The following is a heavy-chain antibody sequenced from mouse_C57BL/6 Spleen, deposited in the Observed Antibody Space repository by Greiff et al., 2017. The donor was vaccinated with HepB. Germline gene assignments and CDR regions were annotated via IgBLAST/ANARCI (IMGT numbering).Heavy chain of an antibody. CDR1: GFTFSSYG. J-gene: IGHJ2*01. CDR3: ARHVDSSGHFDY. D-gene: IGHD3-2*02. Sequence: EVQGVESGGDLVKPGGSLKLSCAASGFTFSSYGMSWVRQTPDKRLEWVATISSGGSYTYYPDSVKGRFTISRDNAKNTLYLQMSRLKSEDTAMYNWARHVDSSGHFDYWGKGTTLTVSS. V-gene: IGHV5-6*01. CDR2: ISSGGSYT.